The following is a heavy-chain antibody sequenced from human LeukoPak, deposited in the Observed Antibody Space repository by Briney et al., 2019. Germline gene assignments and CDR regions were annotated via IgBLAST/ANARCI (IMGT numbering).Heavy chain of an antibody. V-gene: IGHV4-59*01. CDR1: GGSISSYY. D-gene: IGHD3-16*01. CDR3: ARDPRLGYMHV. J-gene: IGHJ6*03. Sequence: SETLSLTCTVSGGSISSYYWSWIRQPPGKGLEWIGYIYYSGSTNYNPSLKSRVTISVDTSKNQFSLKLSSVTAADTAVYYCARDPRLGYMHVWGKGTTVTVSS. CDR2: IYYSGST.